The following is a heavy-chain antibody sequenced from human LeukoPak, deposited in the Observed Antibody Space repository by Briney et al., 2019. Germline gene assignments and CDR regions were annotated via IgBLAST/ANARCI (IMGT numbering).Heavy chain of an antibody. CDR1: GYTLTELS. CDR3: ATVSYDTSGNAPHFDF. Sequence: GASVKVSCTVSGYTLTELSMHWVRQAPGKGLEWMRGFDPEDGETIYAQNFQGRVTMSEETSTDTAYMELSSLRSEDTAVYYCATVSYDTSGNAPHFDFWGQGTLVSVSS. J-gene: IGHJ4*02. D-gene: IGHD3-22*01. V-gene: IGHV1-24*01. CDR2: FDPEDGET.